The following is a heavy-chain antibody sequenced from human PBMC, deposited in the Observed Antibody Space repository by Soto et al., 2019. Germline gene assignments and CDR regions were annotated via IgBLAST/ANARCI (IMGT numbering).Heavy chain of an antibody. J-gene: IGHJ6*02. CDR2: IYWDDDK. Sequence: SGPTLVNPTQTLTLTCTFSGFSLSTSGVGVGWIRQPPGKALEWLALIYWDDDKRYSPSLKSRLTITKDTSKNQVVLTMTNMDPVDTATYYCAHKPLAVPGARATYYYYYYGMDVWGQGTTVTVSS. V-gene: IGHV2-5*02. CDR3: AHKPLAVPGARATYYYYYYGMDV. CDR1: GFSLSTSGVG. D-gene: IGHD1-26*01.